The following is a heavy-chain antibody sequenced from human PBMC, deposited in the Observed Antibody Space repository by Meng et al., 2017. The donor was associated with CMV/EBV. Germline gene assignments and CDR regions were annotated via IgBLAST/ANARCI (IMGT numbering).Heavy chain of an antibody. D-gene: IGHD6-6*01. CDR1: GGSISSGDYY. Sequence: SGGSISSGDYYWSWIRQPPGKGLEWIGYIYYSGSTYYNPSLKSRVTISVDTSKNQFSLKLSSVTAADTAVYYCARGASSIAARHFGYWGQGTLVTVSS. CDR2: IYYSGST. J-gene: IGHJ4*02. CDR3: ARGASSIAARHFGY. V-gene: IGHV4-30-4*08.